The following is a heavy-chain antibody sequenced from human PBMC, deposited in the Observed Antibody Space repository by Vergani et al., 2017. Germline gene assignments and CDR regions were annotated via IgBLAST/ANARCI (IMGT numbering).Heavy chain of an antibody. D-gene: IGHD3-10*01. V-gene: IGHV5-51*01. CDR2: IYPGDSDT. Sequence: EVQLVQSGAEVKKPGESLKISCKGSGYSFTSYWIGWVRQMPGKGLEWMGIIYPGDSDTRYSPSFQGQVTISADKSISTAYLQWSSLKASDTAMYYCARGEGTTMVRGVKPGPYYYYGMDVWGQGTTVTVSS. J-gene: IGHJ6*02. CDR1: GYSFTSYW. CDR3: ARGEGTTMVRGVKPGPYYYYGMDV.